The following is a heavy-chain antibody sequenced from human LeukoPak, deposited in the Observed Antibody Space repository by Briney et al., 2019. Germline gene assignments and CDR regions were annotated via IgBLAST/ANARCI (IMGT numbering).Heavy chain of an antibody. D-gene: IGHD3-22*01. CDR3: ARDLSVPVVGGY. Sequence: GGSLRLSCAASGFTVSSNYMSWVRQAPGKGLEWVSVIYSGGSTYYADAVKGRFTISRDNSMNTLYLQMNSLRAEDTSVYYNARDLSVPVVGGYWGQRTLVTVSS. CDR1: GFTVSSNY. V-gene: IGHV3-66*01. J-gene: IGHJ4*02. CDR2: IYSGGST.